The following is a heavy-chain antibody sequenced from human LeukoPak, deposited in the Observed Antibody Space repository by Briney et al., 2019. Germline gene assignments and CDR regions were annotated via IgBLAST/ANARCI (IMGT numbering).Heavy chain of an antibody. V-gene: IGHV3-30-3*01. CDR1: GITFNNYA. Sequence: PGGSLRLSCSVSGITFNNYAMNWVRLAPGKGLEWVAVISYDGSNKYYADSVKGRFTISRDNSKNTLYLQMNSLRAEDTAVYYCARDRYYDILTGQPQSFDYWGQGTLVTVSS. D-gene: IGHD3-9*01. CDR3: ARDRYYDILTGQPQSFDY. J-gene: IGHJ4*02. CDR2: ISYDGSNK.